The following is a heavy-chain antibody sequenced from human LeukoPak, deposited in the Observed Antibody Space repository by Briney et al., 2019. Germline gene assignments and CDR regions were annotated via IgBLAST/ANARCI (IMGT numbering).Heavy chain of an antibody. CDR2: SSYNGNT. D-gene: IGHD3-10*01. Sequence: PAETLSLTCTVSGASFTNYYWSWIRQPPGQGLEWIGFSSYNGNTNYNPSLKSRVTISVDMSKNQFSLRLKSVTAVDTAVYYCARGALLWFGAKMEYYFDSWGQGTPLTVSS. J-gene: IGHJ4*02. V-gene: IGHV4-59*01. CDR3: ARGALLWFGAKMEYYFDS. CDR1: GASFTNYY.